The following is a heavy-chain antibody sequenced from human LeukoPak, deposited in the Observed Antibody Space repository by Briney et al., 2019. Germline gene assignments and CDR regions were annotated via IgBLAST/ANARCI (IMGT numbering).Heavy chain of an antibody. J-gene: IGHJ4*02. D-gene: IGHD3-10*01. V-gene: IGHV4-30-4*01. CDR3: ARAYGSGRVGY. Sequence: SETLSLTCTVPGGSISSGDYYWSWIRQPPGKGLEWIGYIYYSGSTYYNPSLKSRVTISVDTSKNQFSLKLSSVTAADTAVYYCARAYGSGRVGYWGQGTLVTVSS. CDR1: GGSISSGDYY. CDR2: IYYSGST.